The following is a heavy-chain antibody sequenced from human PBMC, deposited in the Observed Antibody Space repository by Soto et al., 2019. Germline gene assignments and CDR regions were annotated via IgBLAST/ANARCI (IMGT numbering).Heavy chain of an antibody. CDR3: ARTDGYCTNGVCYSPALYYFEY. V-gene: IGHV3-21*01. CDR1: GFTFRSYS. CDR2: ISSSSSYI. D-gene: IGHD2-8*01. J-gene: IGHJ4*02. Sequence: PGGSLRLSCAASGFTFRSYSMNWVRQAPGKGLEWVSSISSSSSYIYYADSVKGPFTISRDNAKNSLYLQMNSLRAEDTAVYYCARTDGYCTNGVCYSPALYYFEYRGPATLVTVSS.